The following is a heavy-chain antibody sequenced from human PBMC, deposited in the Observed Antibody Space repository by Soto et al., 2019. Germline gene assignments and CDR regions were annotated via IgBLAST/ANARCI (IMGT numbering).Heavy chain of an antibody. CDR3: AKDRGATGTNFDY. CDR1: GFTFSDYW. V-gene: IGHV3-74*01. Sequence: GGSLRLSCAASGFTFSDYWMHWVRQAPGKGLVWVSRITSDGTGTYYPDSVKGRFIISRDNSKNTLSLQMNSLRPEDTAVYYCAKDRGATGTNFDYWGQGALVTVSS. J-gene: IGHJ4*02. CDR2: ITSDGTGT. D-gene: IGHD3-10*01.